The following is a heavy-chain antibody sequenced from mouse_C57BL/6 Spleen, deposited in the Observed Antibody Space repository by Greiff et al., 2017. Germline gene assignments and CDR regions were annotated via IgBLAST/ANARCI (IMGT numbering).Heavy chain of an antibody. V-gene: IGHV3-6*01. Sequence: DVQLQESGPGLVKPSQSLSLTCSVTGYSITSGYYWNWIRQFPGNKLEWMGYISYDGSNNYNPSLKNRISITRDTSKNQFFLKLNSVTTEDTATYYCARGGSSGYWFAYWGQGTLVTVSA. D-gene: IGHD3-2*02. J-gene: IGHJ3*01. CDR3: ARGGSSGYWFAY. CDR2: ISYDGSN. CDR1: GYSITSGYY.